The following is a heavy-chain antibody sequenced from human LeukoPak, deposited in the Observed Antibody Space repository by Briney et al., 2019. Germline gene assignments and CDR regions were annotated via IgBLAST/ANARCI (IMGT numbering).Heavy chain of an antibody. Sequence: SETLSLTCAVYGESFSDYYWSWIRQPPGRGLEWIGEVNHGGTTNYNPSLKSRVTISADTSKNHFSLKLNSVTTADTAVYYCTRGAGWLIDYWGQGILVTVSS. V-gene: IGHV4-34*01. D-gene: IGHD3-16*01. CDR1: GESFSDYY. CDR2: VNHGGTT. J-gene: IGHJ4*02. CDR3: TRGAGWLIDY.